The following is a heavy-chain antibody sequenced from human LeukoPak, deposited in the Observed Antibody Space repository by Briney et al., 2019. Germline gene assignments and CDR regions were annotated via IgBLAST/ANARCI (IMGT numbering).Heavy chain of an antibody. Sequence: GGSLRLSCAASGFTFSSYSMNWVRQAPGKGLEWVSSISSSSSYIYYADSVKGRFAISRDNAKNSLYLQMNSLRAEDTAVYYCARSQIAAFDAFDIWGQGTMVTVSS. J-gene: IGHJ3*02. CDR3: ARSQIAAFDAFDI. CDR1: GFTFSSYS. CDR2: ISSSSSYI. V-gene: IGHV3-21*01. D-gene: IGHD6-13*01.